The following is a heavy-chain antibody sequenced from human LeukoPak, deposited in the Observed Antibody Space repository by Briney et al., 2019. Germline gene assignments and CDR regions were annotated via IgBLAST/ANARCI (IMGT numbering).Heavy chain of an antibody. J-gene: IGHJ6*02. Sequence: GGSLRLSCAASEFTFDDYGMHWVRHAPGKGLQWVSGIKWNSGSIGYVDSVKGRFTISRDNAKNSLCLQMNSLRAEDTAVYYCASGVLRFLEWLPTYYYGMDVWGQGTTVTVSS. V-gene: IGHV3-9*01. D-gene: IGHD3-3*01. CDR2: IKWNSGSI. CDR1: EFTFDDYG. CDR3: ASGVLRFLEWLPTYYYGMDV.